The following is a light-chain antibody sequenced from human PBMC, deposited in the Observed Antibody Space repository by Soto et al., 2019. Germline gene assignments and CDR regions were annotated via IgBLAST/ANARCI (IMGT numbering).Light chain of an antibody. CDR1: SSNIGAGFD. J-gene: IGLJ2*01. CDR3: QSYDSSLSGSL. Sequence: QSALTQPPSVSGAPGQGVTISCTGSSSNIGAGFDVHWYQQLPGTAPKVLIYGNINRPSGVPDRFSGSKSGTSASLAITGLQAEDEADYYCQSYDSSLSGSLFGGGTKLTVL. CDR2: GNI. V-gene: IGLV1-40*01.